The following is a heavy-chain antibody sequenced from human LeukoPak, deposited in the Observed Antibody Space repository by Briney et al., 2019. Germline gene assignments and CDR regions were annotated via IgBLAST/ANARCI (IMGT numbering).Heavy chain of an antibody. V-gene: IGHV4-61*08. J-gene: IGHJ4*02. CDR3: ARMVGATTRIFDY. CDR2: IYYSGST. D-gene: IGHD1-26*01. CDR1: GGSISSGGYS. Sequence: PSETLSLTCAVSGGSISSGGYSWSWIRQPPGKGLEWIGYIYYSGSTNYNPSLKSRVTISVDTSKNQFSLKLSSVTAADTAVYYCARMVGATTRIFDYWGQGALVTVSS.